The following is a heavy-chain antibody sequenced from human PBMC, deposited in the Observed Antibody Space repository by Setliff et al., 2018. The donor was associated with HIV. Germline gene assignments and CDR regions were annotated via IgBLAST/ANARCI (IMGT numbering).Heavy chain of an antibody. CDR2: IYHSGGT. D-gene: IGHD3-10*01. CDR3: ARVITMVWTTFDP. V-gene: IGHV4-34*01. Sequence: SETLSLTCAVYGGSFSGYYWSWVRQPPGKGLEWIGEIYHSGGTNYNPSLKSRVTISLDKSKNHFSLELRSVTAADTSVYYCARVITMVWTTFDPWGQGTQVTVSS. J-gene: IGHJ5*02. CDR1: GGSFSGYY.